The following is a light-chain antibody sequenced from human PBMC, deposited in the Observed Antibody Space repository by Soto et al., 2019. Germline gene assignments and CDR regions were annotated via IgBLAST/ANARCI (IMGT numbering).Light chain of an antibody. CDR3: QEYGRSRT. CDR1: QSVGSRY. V-gene: IGKV3-20*01. J-gene: IGKJ1*01. Sequence: EIVLTQSPGTLSLSPGERATLSCRASQSVGSRYLAWYQQRPGQAPRLLIYGASSRATGIPDRFSGSGSGTDFTLTISRLEPEEFALYYCQEYGRSRTFGQGTKVEIK. CDR2: GAS.